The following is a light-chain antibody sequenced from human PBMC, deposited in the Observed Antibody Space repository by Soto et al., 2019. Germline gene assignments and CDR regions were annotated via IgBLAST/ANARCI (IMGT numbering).Light chain of an antibody. CDR3: SSYTSSSSYV. Sequence: QSALTQPASVSDSPGQSITISCIGTSSDIGGFYHVSWHQQHPGKAPKLIIYDVSIRPSGVSNRFSGSKTGNTASLIISGLQAEDEADYYCSSYTSSSSYVFGSGTKLTVL. CDR2: DVS. J-gene: IGLJ1*01. V-gene: IGLV2-14*03. CDR1: SSDIGGFYH.